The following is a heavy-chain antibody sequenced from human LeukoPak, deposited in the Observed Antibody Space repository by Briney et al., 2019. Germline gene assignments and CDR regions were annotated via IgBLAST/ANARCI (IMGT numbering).Heavy chain of an antibody. Sequence: GASVTVSCTVSGYTLTELSMHWVRQAPGKGLEWMGGFDPEDGETIYAQKFQGRVTMTEDTYTDTAYMELSSLRSEDTAVYYCATRGCSGGSCYSYFDYWGQGTLVTVSS. J-gene: IGHJ4*02. V-gene: IGHV1-24*01. CDR3: ATRGCSGGSCYSYFDY. CDR2: FDPEDGET. D-gene: IGHD2-15*01. CDR1: GYTLTELS.